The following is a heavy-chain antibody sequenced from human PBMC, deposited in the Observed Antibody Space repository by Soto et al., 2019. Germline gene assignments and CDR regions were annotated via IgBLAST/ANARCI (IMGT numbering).Heavy chain of an antibody. D-gene: IGHD3-22*01. CDR2: ISPKSGGT. V-gene: IGHV1-2*02. CDR3: TRNAFYYNSSGYHDGFDI. Sequence: ASVKVSCKASGYTFSDYYVHWVRQAPGQGLEWMGWISPKSGGTNYAQKFQGRVTMTRDTSIFTAYMELSRLRSDDTAVYYCTRNAFYYNSSGYHDGFDIWGQGTMVTVSS. J-gene: IGHJ3*02. CDR1: GYTFSDYY.